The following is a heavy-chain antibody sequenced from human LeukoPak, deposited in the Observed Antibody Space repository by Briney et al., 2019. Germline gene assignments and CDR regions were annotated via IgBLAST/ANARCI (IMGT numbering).Heavy chain of an antibody. CDR1: GYTFTSYG. CDR3: ARDRYCSSTSCYHYYHYGMDV. J-gene: IGHJ6*02. D-gene: IGHD2-2*01. Sequence: GASVTVSCKASGYTFTSYGISWVRQAPGQGLEWMGWISIYNGNTVYAQNLQGRVTMTTDTSTSTAYMELRSLRSDDSAVYYCARDRYCSSTSCYHYYHYGMDVWGQGTTVTVSS. V-gene: IGHV1-18*01. CDR2: ISIYNGNT.